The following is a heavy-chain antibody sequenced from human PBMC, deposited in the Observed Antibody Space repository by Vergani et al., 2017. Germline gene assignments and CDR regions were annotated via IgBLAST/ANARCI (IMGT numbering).Heavy chain of an antibody. CDR2: IYYSGST. V-gene: IGHV4-31*03. D-gene: IGHD3-16*01. Sequence: QVQLQESGPGLVKPSQTLSLTCTVSGRSISSGGYYWSWIRQHPGKGLEWIGYIYYSGSTYYNPSLKSRVTISVDTSKNQFSLKLSSVTSAGTAVYYCARDGGLSFLSTGYYYYMDVWGKGTTVTVSS. CDR3: ARDGGLSFLSTGYYYYMDV. J-gene: IGHJ6*03. CDR1: GRSISSGGYY.